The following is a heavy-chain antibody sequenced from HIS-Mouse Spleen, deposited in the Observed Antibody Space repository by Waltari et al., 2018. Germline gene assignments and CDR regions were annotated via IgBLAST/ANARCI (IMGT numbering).Heavy chain of an antibody. J-gene: IGHJ4*02. CDR1: GGPSSSSSYY. V-gene: IGHV4-39*07. CDR3: ARARMATKE. Sequence: QLQLQEAGPGLVKPSETLSLTCTVSGGPSSSSSYYWGWIRQPPGKGLEWIGSIYYSGSTYYNPSLKSRVNISVDTSKNQFSLKLSSVTAADTAVYYCARARMATKEWGQGTLVTVSS. CDR2: IYYSGST. D-gene: IGHD5-12*01.